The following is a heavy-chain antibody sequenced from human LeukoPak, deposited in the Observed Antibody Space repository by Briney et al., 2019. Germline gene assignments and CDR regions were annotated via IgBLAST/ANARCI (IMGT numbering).Heavy chain of an antibody. V-gene: IGHV3-53*01. CDR2: IYSGGST. Sequence: GGSLRLSCAASGFTVSSNYMSWVRQAPGKGLEWVSVIYSGGSTYYADSVKGRFTISRDNSKNTLYLQMNSLRAEDTAVYYCAREAGIAAAGKYYHGMDVWGKGTTVTVSS. CDR3: AREAGIAAAGKYYHGMDV. D-gene: IGHD6-13*01. J-gene: IGHJ6*04. CDR1: GFTVSSNY.